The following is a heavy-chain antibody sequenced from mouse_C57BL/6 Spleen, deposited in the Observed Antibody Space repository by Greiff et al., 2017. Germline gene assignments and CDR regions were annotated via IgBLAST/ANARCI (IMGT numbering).Heavy chain of an antibody. V-gene: IGHV1-72*01. CDR2: IDPNSGGT. CDR3: ARGYYGSSYGFAY. CDR1: GYTFTSYW. D-gene: IGHD1-1*01. J-gene: IGHJ3*01. Sequence: QVQLQQPGAELVKPGASVKLSCKASGYTFTSYWMHWVKQRPGRGLEWIGRIDPNSGGTKYNEKFQSKATLTVDKPSNTAYMQHSSLTSEDSAVYYGARGYYGSSYGFAYWGKGTLVTVSA.